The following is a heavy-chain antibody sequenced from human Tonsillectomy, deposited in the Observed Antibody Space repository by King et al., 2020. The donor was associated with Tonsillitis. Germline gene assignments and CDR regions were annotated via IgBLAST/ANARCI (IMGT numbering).Heavy chain of an antibody. Sequence: VQLVESGGGLVPPGGSLRLSCAASGFTFSNAWMSWVRQAPGKGLEWVGRVQLKSDVGTIYYAAPVKGRFTISRDDSKRTLYLQMNNLKVEDTAVYYCVAGLGRTNGDSWGQGTLVTVAS. J-gene: IGHJ4*02. D-gene: IGHD1-14*01. CDR2: VQLKSDVGTI. V-gene: IGHV3-15*01. CDR1: GFTFSNAW. CDR3: VAGLGRTNGDS.